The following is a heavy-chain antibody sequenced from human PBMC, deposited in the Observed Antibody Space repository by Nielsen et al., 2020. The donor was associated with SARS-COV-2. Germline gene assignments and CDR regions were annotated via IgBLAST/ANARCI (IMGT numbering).Heavy chain of an antibody. J-gene: IGHJ4*02. D-gene: IGHD2-21*02. CDR1: GFTFDDYA. V-gene: IGHV3-9*01. Sequence: SLKISCAASGFTFDDYAMHWVRQAPGKGLEWVSGISWNSGSIGYADSVKGRFTISRDNSKNTLYLQMNSLRAEDTAVYYCARDYCGGDCYSDYWGQGTLVTVSS. CDR3: ARDYCGGDCYSDY. CDR2: ISWNSGSI.